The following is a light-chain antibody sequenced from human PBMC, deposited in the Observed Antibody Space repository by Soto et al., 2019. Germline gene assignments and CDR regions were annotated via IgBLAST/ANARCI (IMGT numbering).Light chain of an antibody. V-gene: IGKV1-8*01. CDR1: QGISRY. J-gene: IGKJ1*01. Sequence: AIRMTQSPSSLSASTGDRVTITCRASQGISRYLAWYQQKPGKASKLLIYAASTLQSGVPSRFSGSGSGTDFTLTISCLQAEDFATYYCQQYYSYPPTFGQGTKVEIK. CDR2: AAS. CDR3: QQYYSYPPT.